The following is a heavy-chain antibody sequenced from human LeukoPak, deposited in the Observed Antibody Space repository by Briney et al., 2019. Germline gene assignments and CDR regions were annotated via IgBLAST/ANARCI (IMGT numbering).Heavy chain of an antibody. J-gene: IGHJ4*02. CDR2: FDPEDGET. Sequence: VASVKVSCKVSGYTLTELSMHWVRQAPGKGLEWMGGFDPEDGETIYAQKFQGRVTMTKDTSTDTAYMELSSLRSEDTAVYYCASLRGVAFDYWGQGTLVTVSS. CDR1: GYTLTELS. D-gene: IGHD3-10*01. CDR3: ASLRGVAFDY. V-gene: IGHV1-24*01.